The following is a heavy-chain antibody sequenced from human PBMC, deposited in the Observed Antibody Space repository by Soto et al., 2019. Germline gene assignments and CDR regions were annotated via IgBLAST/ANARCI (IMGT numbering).Heavy chain of an antibody. D-gene: IGHD3-22*01. Sequence: GGSLRLSCAASGFTFSSYAMSWVRQAPGLRLEWVSGISGSGATTNYADSVKGRFTISRDNSKNTLYLQMTSLRAEDTAVYYCAKETDSRPYFYFDYWGQGTLVTVSS. J-gene: IGHJ4*02. CDR3: AKETDSRPYFYFDY. CDR1: GFTFSSYA. CDR2: ISGSGATT. V-gene: IGHV3-23*01.